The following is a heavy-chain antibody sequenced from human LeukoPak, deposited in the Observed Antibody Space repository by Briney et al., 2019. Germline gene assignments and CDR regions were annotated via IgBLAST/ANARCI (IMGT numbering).Heavy chain of an antibody. CDR2: IRDDVSNK. V-gene: IGHV3-30*02. CDR3: AKDEGAMVENLFDY. CDR1: GFTFSSYS. Sequence: GGSLRLSCAASGFTFSSYSMSWVRQAPGKGLEWVAFIRDDVSNKYYADSVKGLFTISRDNSKNTLYLQMNSLRAEDTAVYYCAKDEGAMVENLFDYWGQGTLVTVSS. J-gene: IGHJ4*02. D-gene: IGHD5-18*01.